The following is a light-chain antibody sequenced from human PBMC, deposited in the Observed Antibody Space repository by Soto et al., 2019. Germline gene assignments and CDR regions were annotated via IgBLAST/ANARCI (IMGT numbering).Light chain of an antibody. CDR1: QDITNY. CDR2: HAS. V-gene: IGKV1-33*01. CDR3: QQYDNLPYT. J-gene: IGKJ2*01. Sequence: DIRMTQSPSSLSASVGDRVTITCQASQDITNYLNWYQQKPGKAPELLIYHASNLETGVPSRFSGSGSGTDFTFTISSLQPEDIATYYCQQYDNLPYTFGQGTKLEIK.